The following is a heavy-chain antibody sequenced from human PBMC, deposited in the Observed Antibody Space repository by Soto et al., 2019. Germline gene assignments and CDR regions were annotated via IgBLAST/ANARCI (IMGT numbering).Heavy chain of an antibody. J-gene: IGHJ1*01. D-gene: IGHD3-10*01. CDR3: ASTGIGEYFQH. CDR2: IYYSGST. CDR1: GGSISSYY. V-gene: IGHV4-59*08. Sequence: SETLSLTCTVSGGSISSYYWSWIRQPPGKGLEWIGYIYYSGSTNYNPSLKSRVTISVDTSKNQFSLKLSSVTAADTAVYYCASTGIGEYFQHWGQGTLVTVSS.